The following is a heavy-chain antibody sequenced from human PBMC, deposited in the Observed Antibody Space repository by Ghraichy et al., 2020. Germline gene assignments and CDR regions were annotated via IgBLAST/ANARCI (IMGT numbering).Heavy chain of an antibody. Sequence: SETLSLTCTVSGGSVSSGSYYWSWIRQPPGKGLEWIGYIYYSGSTNYNPSLKSRVTISVDTSKNQFSLKLSSVTAADTAVYYCARVDIVVVPAANRVYYFDYWGQGTLVTVSS. V-gene: IGHV4-61*01. J-gene: IGHJ4*02. CDR2: IYYSGST. CDR3: ARVDIVVVPAANRVYYFDY. CDR1: GGSVSSGSYY. D-gene: IGHD2-2*03.